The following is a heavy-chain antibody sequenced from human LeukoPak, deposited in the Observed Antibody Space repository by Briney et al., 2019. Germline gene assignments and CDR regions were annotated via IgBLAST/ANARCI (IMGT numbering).Heavy chain of an antibody. CDR1: GYSFTSYW. V-gene: IGHV5-51*01. CDR2: IHPGDSDT. J-gene: IGHJ6*03. Sequence: GESLKISCKGSGYSFTSYWIGWVRQMPGKGLEWMGIIHPGDSDTRYSPSFQGQVTISADKSISTAYLQWISLKASDTAIYYCARAGTYYYYHMDVWGKGTTVTVFS. CDR3: ARAGTYYYYHMDV. D-gene: IGHD6-19*01.